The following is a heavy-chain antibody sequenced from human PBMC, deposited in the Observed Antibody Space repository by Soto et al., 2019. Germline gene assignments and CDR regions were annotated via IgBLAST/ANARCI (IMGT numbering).Heavy chain of an antibody. V-gene: IGHV1-18*01. CDR2: INAYNGNT. CDR1: GYTFTSYG. J-gene: IGHJ5*02. CDR3: ARVLPPFDP. Sequence: QVQLVQSGAEVKKPGASVKVSCKASGYTFTSYGISWVRQAPGQGLEWMGWINAYNGNTNYAQKPQGIVTMTTDTSTSTAYMELRSLSSDATPVSSCARVLPPFDPWGQGTLVTVSS.